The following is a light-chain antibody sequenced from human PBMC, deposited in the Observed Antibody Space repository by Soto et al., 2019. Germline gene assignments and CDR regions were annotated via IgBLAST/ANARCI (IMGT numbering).Light chain of an antibody. CDR2: ENN. CDR1: SSNIGNNY. V-gene: IGLV1-51*02. Sequence: QSVLTQPPSVSAAPGQKVTISCSGSSSNIGNNYVSWYQQLPGTAPKLLIYENNKRPSGIPDRFSGSKSGTSVTLAITGLQPGAEADYYCGTWDTSLSAYVSGPG. J-gene: IGLJ1*01. CDR3: GTWDTSLSAYV.